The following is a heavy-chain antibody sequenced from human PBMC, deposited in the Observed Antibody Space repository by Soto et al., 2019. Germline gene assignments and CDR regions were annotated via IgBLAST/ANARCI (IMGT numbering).Heavy chain of an antibody. Sequence: GGSLRLSCAASAFTCKNHWMHWVRQVPGKGPVWVSRIIGDGSFTSYADAVKGRFTISRDNAKNTLSLQMNSLRAEDTAVYYCAREIYDDYDSSGFDHWDQGTLVTVSS. CDR3: AREIYDDYDSSGFDH. CDR1: AFTCKNHW. J-gene: IGHJ4*02. D-gene: IGHD3-22*01. V-gene: IGHV3-74*01. CDR2: IIGDGSFT.